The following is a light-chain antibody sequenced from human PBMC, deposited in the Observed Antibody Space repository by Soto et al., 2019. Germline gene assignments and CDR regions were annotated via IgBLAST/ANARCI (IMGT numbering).Light chain of an antibody. CDR1: QGITTY. CDR2: AAS. V-gene: IGKV1-9*01. Sequence: IQLTQSPSSLSASVGDRVTITCRASQGITTYLAWYQQKPGRAPKLLISAASTLQSGVPSRFSGSGSGTDFTLTISSLQPEDFGTYYCQQFNGYPLTFGGGTKMEIK. CDR3: QQFNGYPLT. J-gene: IGKJ4*01.